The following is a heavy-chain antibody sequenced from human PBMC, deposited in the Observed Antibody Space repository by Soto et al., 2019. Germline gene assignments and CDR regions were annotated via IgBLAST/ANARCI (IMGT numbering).Heavy chain of an antibody. CDR3: ARREGTGYSFYWYFDL. J-gene: IGHJ2*01. Sequence: QVRLQESGPGLVKPSETLSLTCTVSGGSISSYYWSWIRQPPGKGLEWIGYIYYSGSTNYNPSLKSRVTISVDTSKNQFSLKLSSVTAADTAVYYCARREGTGYSFYWYFDLWGRGTLVTVSS. CDR1: GGSISSYY. D-gene: IGHD3-9*01. CDR2: IYYSGST. V-gene: IGHV4-59*01.